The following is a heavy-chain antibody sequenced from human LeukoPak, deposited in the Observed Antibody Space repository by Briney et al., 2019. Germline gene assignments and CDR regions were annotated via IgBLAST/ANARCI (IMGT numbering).Heavy chain of an antibody. CDR2: ISSNSDDI. CDR1: GLNFDEYA. V-gene: IGHV3-9*01. CDR3: AKDRYCTSSSCPIDY. D-gene: IGHD2-15*01. J-gene: IGHJ4*02. Sequence: GRSLRLSCVGSGLNFDEYAMHWVRQPPGKGLEWVSGISSNSDDIGYADSVKGRFTISRDSAKKSLYLQMNSLRAEDTALYYCAKDRYCTSSSCPIDYWGRGTLVTVSS.